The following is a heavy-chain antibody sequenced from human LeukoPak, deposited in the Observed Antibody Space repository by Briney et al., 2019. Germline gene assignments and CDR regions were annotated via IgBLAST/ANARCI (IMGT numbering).Heavy chain of an antibody. Sequence: ASVKVSCKASGYTFTGYYMHWVRQAPGQGLEWTGWINPNSGGTNYAQKFQGRVTMTRDTSISTAYMELSRLRSDDTAVYYCARVYDYYDSSGYGGWGQGTLVTVSS. J-gene: IGHJ4*02. CDR1: GYTFTGYY. CDR2: INPNSGGT. D-gene: IGHD3-22*01. CDR3: ARVYDYYDSSGYGG. V-gene: IGHV1-2*02.